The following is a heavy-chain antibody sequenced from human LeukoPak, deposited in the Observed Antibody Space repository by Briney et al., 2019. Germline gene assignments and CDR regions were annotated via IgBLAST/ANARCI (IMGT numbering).Heavy chain of an antibody. CDR1: GFTFSSYW. J-gene: IGHJ5*02. CDR2: INSDGSST. Sequence: GGSLRLSCAASGFTFSSYWMHWVRQAPGRGLVWVSRINSDGSSTSYADSVKGRFTISRDNAKNTLYLQMNSLRAEDTAVYYCARGIFSNWFDPWGQGTLVTVSS. V-gene: IGHV3-74*01. CDR3: ARGIFSNWFDP.